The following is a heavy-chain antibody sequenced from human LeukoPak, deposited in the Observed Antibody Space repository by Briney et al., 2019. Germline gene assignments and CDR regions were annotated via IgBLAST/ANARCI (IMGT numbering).Heavy chain of an antibody. D-gene: IGHD3-3*01. Sequence: ASVKVSCKASGYIFTDYYVHWVRQAPGQGLEWMGWINPNSGGTNYAQKFQGRVTMTRDTSISTAYMELSRLRSDDTAVYYCARVEVLYYYYGMDVWGQGTTVTVSS. CDR3: ARVEVLYYYYGMDV. V-gene: IGHV1-2*02. CDR1: GYIFTDYY. J-gene: IGHJ6*02. CDR2: INPNSGGT.